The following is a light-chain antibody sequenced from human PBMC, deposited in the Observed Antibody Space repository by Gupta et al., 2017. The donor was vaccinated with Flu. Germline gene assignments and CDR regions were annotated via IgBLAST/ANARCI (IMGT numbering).Light chain of an antibody. CDR1: QGITSS. Sequence: IQLTQSPSFLSASVGDRVTITCRTSQGITSSFAWYEQKPGKAPKLLIYDASTLQSGVPSRFSGSGSGTEFSLTISSLQPEDFATYYCQQLDSFPLTFGPGTKVDIK. V-gene: IGKV1-9*01. CDR2: DAS. CDR3: QQLDSFPLT. J-gene: IGKJ3*01.